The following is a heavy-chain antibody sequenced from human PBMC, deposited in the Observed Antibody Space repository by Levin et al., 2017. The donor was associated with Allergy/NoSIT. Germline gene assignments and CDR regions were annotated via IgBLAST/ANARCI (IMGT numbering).Heavy chain of an antibody. D-gene: IGHD3-10*01. V-gene: IGHV1-58*02. J-gene: IGHJ5*02. CDR2: IVVGSGNT. Sequence: SVKVSCKASGFTFTSSAMQWVRQARGQRLEWIGWIVVGSGNTNYAQKFQERVTITRDMSTSTAYMELSSLRSEDTGVYYCAAVRGGLLWFGELLDGNWFDPWGQGTLVTVSS. CDR1: GFTFTSSA. CDR3: AAVRGGLLWFGELLDGNWFDP.